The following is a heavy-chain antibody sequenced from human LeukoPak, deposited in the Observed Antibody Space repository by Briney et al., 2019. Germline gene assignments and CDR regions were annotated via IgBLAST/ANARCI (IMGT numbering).Heavy chain of an antibody. D-gene: IGHD5-12*01. CDR3: ARGDSGYDTYYFDY. CDR2: IYYSGST. V-gene: IGHV4-59*01. J-gene: IGHJ4*02. Sequence: ASETLSLTCTVSGGSFSSYYWSWIRQPPGKGLEWVGYIYYSGSTNYNPSLKSRVTISVDTSKNEFALQLSSVTAADTAVYYCARGDSGYDTYYFDYWGQGTLVTVSS. CDR1: GGSFSSYY.